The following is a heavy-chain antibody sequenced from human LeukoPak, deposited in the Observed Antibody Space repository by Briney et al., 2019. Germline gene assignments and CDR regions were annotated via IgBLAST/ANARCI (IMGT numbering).Heavy chain of an antibody. CDR3: TKESPYAVGGTGRLYYCEY. D-gene: IGHD1-26*01. CDR2: ISNSGRT. J-gene: IGHJ4*02. V-gene: IGHV3-23*01. CDR1: GFTFSSYA. Sequence: PGGSLRLYCAASGFTFSSYAISWVRQAPGKGLEWVSAISNSGRTYYTDSVKGRFTISRDNSKNTVHLQMNSLRAEDTAVYYCTKESPYAVGGTGRLYYCEYWSQGALVTVSS.